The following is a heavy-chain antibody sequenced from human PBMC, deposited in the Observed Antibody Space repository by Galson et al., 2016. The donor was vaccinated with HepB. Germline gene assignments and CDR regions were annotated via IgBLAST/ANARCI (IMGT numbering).Heavy chain of an antibody. CDR3: GRLVSRHCSSTSCYNWFDP. CDR2: TFYRSKWYY. CDR1: GDSVSSTSAG. V-gene: IGHV6-1*01. D-gene: IGHD2-2*01. J-gene: IGHJ5*02. Sequence: CAISGDSVSSTSAGWSWVRQSPSRGLEWLGRTFYRSKWYYDHAISVRSRITINPDTSKNQFSLKVTSVTAADTAVYYCGRLVSRHCSSTSCYNWFDPWGQGTLVTVSS.